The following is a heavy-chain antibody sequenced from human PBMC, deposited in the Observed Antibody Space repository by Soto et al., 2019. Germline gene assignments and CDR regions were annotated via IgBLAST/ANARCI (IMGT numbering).Heavy chain of an antibody. CDR1: GYTFTSYA. CDR2: INAGNGNT. Sequence: ASVKVSCKASGYTFTSYAMHWVRQAPGQRLEWMGWINAGNGNTKYSQKFQGRVTITRDTSASTAYMELSSLRSEDTAVYYCARDLGYCSGGSCPTFDYRGQGTLVTVSS. D-gene: IGHD2-15*01. V-gene: IGHV1-3*01. CDR3: ARDLGYCSGGSCPTFDY. J-gene: IGHJ4*02.